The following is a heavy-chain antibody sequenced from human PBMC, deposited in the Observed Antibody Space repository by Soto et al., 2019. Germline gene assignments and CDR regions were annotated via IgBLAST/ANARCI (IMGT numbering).Heavy chain of an antibody. J-gene: IGHJ6*02. CDR3: ARGRGPTVTTGNGMDV. D-gene: IGHD4-17*01. Sequence: QVQLVQSGAEVKKPGSSVKVSCKASGGTFSSYAISWVRQAPGQGLEWMGGIIPIFGTANYAQKFQGRVTITADESTSTAYMELSSLRSEDTAVYCCARGRGPTVTTGNGMDVWGQGTTVTVSS. CDR2: IIPIFGTA. V-gene: IGHV1-69*01. CDR1: GGTFSSYA.